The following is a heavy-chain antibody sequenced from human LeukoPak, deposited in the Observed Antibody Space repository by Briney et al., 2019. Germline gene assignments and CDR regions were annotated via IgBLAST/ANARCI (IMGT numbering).Heavy chain of an antibody. D-gene: IGHD3-10*01. V-gene: IGHV4-39*01. CDR2: IHYSGST. CDR3: ARVLSGSQFDY. CDR1: GGSISSGYYH. Sequence: SETLSLTCTVSGGSISSGYYHWAWIRQPPGKDLEWIGSIHYSGSTYYNPSLKSPVTISVDTSKTQFSLKLSSVTAEDTAVYYGARVLSGSQFDYWGQGTLVTVSS. J-gene: IGHJ4*02.